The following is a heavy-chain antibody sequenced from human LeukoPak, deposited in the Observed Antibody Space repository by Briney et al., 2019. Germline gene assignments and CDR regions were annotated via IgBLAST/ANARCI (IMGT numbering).Heavy chain of an antibody. CDR1: GFTFSSYA. CDR3: ARKLLWFGELLQPDYYYYYMDV. D-gene: IGHD3-10*01. J-gene: IGHJ6*03. V-gene: IGHV3-23*01. CDR2: ISGSGDST. Sequence: GGSLRLSCAASGFTFSSYAMSWVRQAPGKGLQWVSAISGSGDSTYYADSVKGRCTISRDNFKNTLYLQVNSLRAEDTAIYYCARKLLWFGELLQPDYYYYYMDVWGKGTTVTISS.